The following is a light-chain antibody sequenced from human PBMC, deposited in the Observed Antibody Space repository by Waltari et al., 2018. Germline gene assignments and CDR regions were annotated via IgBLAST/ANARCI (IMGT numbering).Light chain of an antibody. V-gene: IGKV1-39*01. CDR2: AAS. Sequence: DIQMTQSPSSLSASVGDRVTITCRASQRISTYVIWYQQRPGKAPSLLIYAASILQTGVPSRFSGSGSGTDFTLTINSLQPEDFATYYCQQTYNTPQTFGQGTKVEIK. CDR1: QRISTY. J-gene: IGKJ1*01. CDR3: QQTYNTPQT.